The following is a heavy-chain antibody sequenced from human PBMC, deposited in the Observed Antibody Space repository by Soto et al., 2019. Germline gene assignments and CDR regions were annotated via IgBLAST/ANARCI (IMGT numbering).Heavy chain of an antibody. Sequence: GAPVKVSFKASGYTFSSYGISWVRQAPGQGVEWMGWISAYNGNTNYAQKLQGRVTMTTDTSTSTAYMELRSLRSDDTAVYYCARDLKGTPISSWYPYYFDYWGQGTLVTVSS. CDR3: ARDLKGTPISSWYPYYFDY. V-gene: IGHV1-18*01. CDR2: ISAYNGNT. D-gene: IGHD6-13*01. J-gene: IGHJ4*02. CDR1: GYTFSSYG.